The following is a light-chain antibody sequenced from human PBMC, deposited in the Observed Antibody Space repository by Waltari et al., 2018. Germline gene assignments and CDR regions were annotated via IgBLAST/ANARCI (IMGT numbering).Light chain of an antibody. CDR2: AAS. J-gene: IGKJ1*01. V-gene: IGKV1-8*01. CDR1: QGISSY. Sequence: AIRMTQSPSSFSASTGDRVTITCRASQGISSYLAWYQQKPGRVPKLLMSAASTLHSGVPSRFTGSGSGTDFTHTINCLQSDDFATYYCQQYYTYPRTFGQGTKVEIK. CDR3: QQYYTYPRT.